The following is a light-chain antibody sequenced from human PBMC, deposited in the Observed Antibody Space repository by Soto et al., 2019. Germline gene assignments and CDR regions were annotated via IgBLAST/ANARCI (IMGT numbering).Light chain of an antibody. J-gene: IGKJ4*01. CDR3: QQLNLLT. CDR2: DAS. V-gene: IGKV3-11*01. Sequence: VMLKQSAATVSLSPEERATLSCRASQSIGTYLARYQQKPGQAPRLLIYDASNRATGIPARFSGGGSGTDFTLTISSLEPEDFAVYYCQQLNLLTFGGGTKVDIK. CDR1: QSIGTY.